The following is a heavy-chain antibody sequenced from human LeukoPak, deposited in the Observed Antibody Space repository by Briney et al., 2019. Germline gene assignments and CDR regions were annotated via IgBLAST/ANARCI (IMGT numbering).Heavy chain of an antibody. CDR1: GFTFSSYW. J-gene: IGHJ4*02. CDR3: AKDRNLVYCSGGSCFPIDY. Sequence: GGSLRLSCAASGFTFSSYWMSWVRQAPGKGLEWVANIKQDGSEKYYVDSVKGRFTVSRDNAKNSLYLQMNSLRAEDTAVYYCAKDRNLVYCSGGSCFPIDYWGQGTLVTVSS. V-gene: IGHV3-7*03. D-gene: IGHD2-15*01. CDR2: IKQDGSEK.